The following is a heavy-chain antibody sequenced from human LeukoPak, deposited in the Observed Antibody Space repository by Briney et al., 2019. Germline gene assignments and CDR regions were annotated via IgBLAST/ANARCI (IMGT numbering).Heavy chain of an antibody. J-gene: IGHJ1*01. CDR1: GLTFSTYW. V-gene: IGHV3-74*01. D-gene: IGHD3-22*01. CDR3: ARAPSEIGGYYPEYFRH. Sequence: GGSLTLSCAASGLTFSTYWMHWARHAPGKGLVWVSRIKSDGSTNYADSVKGRFTISRDNSNNTLSLQMNSLRPEDTGVYYCARAPSEIGGYYPEYFRHWGQGTLVTVSS. CDR2: IKSDGST.